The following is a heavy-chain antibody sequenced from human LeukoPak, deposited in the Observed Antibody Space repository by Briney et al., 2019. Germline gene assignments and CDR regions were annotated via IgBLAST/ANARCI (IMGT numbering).Heavy chain of an antibody. CDR1: GGSMSSYY. D-gene: IGHD4-23*01. CDR2: IYYTGST. V-gene: IGHV4-59*01. Sequence: SETLSLTCSVSGGSMSSYYWSWIRQPPGKGLEWIGYIYYTGSTNYNPSLKSRVSISVDTSKKQFSLKLNSVTAADTAVYYCARGWEGGNYYMDYWDQGTLVTVSS. J-gene: IGHJ4*02. CDR3: ARGWEGGNYYMDY.